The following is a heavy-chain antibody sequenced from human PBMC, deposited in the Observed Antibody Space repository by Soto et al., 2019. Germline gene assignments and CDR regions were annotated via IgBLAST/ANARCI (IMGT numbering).Heavy chain of an antibody. CDR1: GYTFTGYY. D-gene: IGHD6-19*01. V-gene: IGHV1-2*02. CDR3: ARGSSGWYSRLDV. J-gene: IGHJ6*02. Sequence: QVQLVQSGAEVKKPGASVKVSCKASGYTFTGYYMHWVRQAPGQGLEWMGWINPNSGGTNYAQKVQGRVTMTRDTSISTAYMELSRLRSDDTAVYYCARGSSGWYSRLDVWGQGTTVTVSS. CDR2: INPNSGGT.